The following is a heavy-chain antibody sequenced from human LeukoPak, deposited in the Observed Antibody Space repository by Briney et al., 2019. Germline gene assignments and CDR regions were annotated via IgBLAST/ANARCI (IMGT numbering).Heavy chain of an antibody. D-gene: IGHD3-10*01. CDR3: ARDKSVRGVMGAFDI. CDR2: IYSGGST. Sequence: GGSLRLSCAASGFTVSSNYMSWVRQAPGKGLEWVSVIYSGGSTYYADSVKGRFTISRDNSKNTLYLQMNSLRAEDTAVYYCARDKSVRGVMGAFDIWGQGTMVTVSS. J-gene: IGHJ3*02. V-gene: IGHV3-66*01. CDR1: GFTVSSNY.